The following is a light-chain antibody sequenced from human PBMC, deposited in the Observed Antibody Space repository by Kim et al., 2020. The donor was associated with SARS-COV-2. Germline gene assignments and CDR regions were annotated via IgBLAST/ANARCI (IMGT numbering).Light chain of an antibody. J-gene: IGLJ3*02. Sequence: GASVKLTCTLSSGHSSYAIAWHQQQPEKGPRYLMKLNSDGSHSKGDGIPDRFSGSSSGAERYLTISSLQSEDEADYYCQTWGTGWVFGGGTQLNVL. CDR3: QTWGTGWV. V-gene: IGLV4-69*01. CDR2: LNSDGSH. CDR1: SGHSSYA.